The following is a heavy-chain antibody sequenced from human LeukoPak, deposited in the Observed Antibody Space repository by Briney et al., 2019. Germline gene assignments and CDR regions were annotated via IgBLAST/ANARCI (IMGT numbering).Heavy chain of an antibody. CDR2: IYYSGST. CDR3: ARDRGRRTIFGVVIIGEFDY. CDR1: GGSISSYY. V-gene: IGHV4-59*01. Sequence: PSETLSLTCTVSGGSISSYYWSWIRQPPGNGLEWIGYIYYSGSTNYNPSLKSRVTISVDTSKNQFSLKLSSVTAADTAVYYCARDRGRRTIFGVVIIGEFDYWGQGTLVTVSS. D-gene: IGHD3-3*01. J-gene: IGHJ4*02.